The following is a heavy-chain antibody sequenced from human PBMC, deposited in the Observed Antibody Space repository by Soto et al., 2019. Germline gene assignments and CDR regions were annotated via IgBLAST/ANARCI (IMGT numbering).Heavy chain of an antibody. CDR1: GFTFSSYS. CDR2: ISSSSSYI. V-gene: IGHV3-21*01. J-gene: IGHJ6*02. D-gene: IGHD2-21*01. Sequence: GGSLRLSGAASGFTFSSYSMNWVRQAPGKGLEWVSSISSSSSYIYYADSVKGRFTISRDNAKNSLYLQMNSLRAEDTAVYYCARNTRRLGVVNAHNKHYGMDVWGQGPTVTVSS. CDR3: ARNTRRLGVVNAHNKHYGMDV.